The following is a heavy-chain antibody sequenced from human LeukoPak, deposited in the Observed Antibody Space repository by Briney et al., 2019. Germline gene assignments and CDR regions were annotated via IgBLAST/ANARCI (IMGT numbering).Heavy chain of an antibody. CDR3: ARSAGHCSNGICFTDYYMDV. CDR2: INCNSGDA. J-gene: IGHJ6*03. CDR1: GYSFTEHY. Sequence: ASVKVSCKASGYSFTEHYIYWVRQAPGQGLEWVGRINCNSGDANSAQKFQGRVTMTRDTSVSTAYMDLSSVTSVDTAVYFCARSAGHCSNGICFTDYYMDVWGRGTTVTVSS. D-gene: IGHD2-8*01. V-gene: IGHV1-2*02.